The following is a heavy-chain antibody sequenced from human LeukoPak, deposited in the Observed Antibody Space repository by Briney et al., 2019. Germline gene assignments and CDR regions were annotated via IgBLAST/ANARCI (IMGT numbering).Heavy chain of an antibody. D-gene: IGHD3-9*01. CDR1: GFTFSSYS. Sequence: GGSLRLSCAASGFTFSSYSMNWVRQAPGKGLEWVSSISSSSSYIYYADSVKGRFTISRDNAKNSLYLQMNSLRAEDTAVYYCARGDILTGYFSAGSWFDPWGQGTLVTVSS. J-gene: IGHJ5*02. V-gene: IGHV3-21*01. CDR3: ARGDILTGYFSAGSWFDP. CDR2: ISSSSSYI.